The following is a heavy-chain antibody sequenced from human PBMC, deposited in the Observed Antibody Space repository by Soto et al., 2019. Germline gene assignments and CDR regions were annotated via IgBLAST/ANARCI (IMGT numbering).Heavy chain of an antibody. V-gene: IGHV1-18*01. CDR3: ARTDSYGRWAAWF. D-gene: IGHD3-16*01. J-gene: IGHJ4*02. CDR2: ISPYKGNT. CDR1: GYTFSSIG. Sequence: GASVKVSCKASGYTFSSIGISWVRQAPGQGLEWMGWISPYKGNTHYAQGLQGRVTMTTDTSKNQVSLKLNSVTAADTAMYFCARTDSYGRWAAWFWGQGTLVTVSS.